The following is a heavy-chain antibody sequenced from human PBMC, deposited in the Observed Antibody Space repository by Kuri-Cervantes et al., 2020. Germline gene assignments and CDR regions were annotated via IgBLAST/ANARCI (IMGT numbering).Heavy chain of an antibody. D-gene: IGHD3-10*01. Sequence: GESLKISCAASGFPFSSYSMNWVRQAPGKGLERVSYIDNSGGTIIYADSVKGRFTISRDNAKNSLFLQMNSLRDEDTAVYYCARGLLWFGELWDYWGQGTLVTVSS. V-gene: IGHV3-48*02. CDR3: ARGLLWFGELWDY. CDR1: GFPFSSYS. J-gene: IGHJ4*02. CDR2: IDNSGGTI.